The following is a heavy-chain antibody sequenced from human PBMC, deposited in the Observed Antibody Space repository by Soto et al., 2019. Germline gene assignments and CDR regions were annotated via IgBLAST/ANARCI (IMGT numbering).Heavy chain of an antibody. CDR2: ISGRGDST. Sequence: EVQLLESGGGLVQPGGSLRLPCEASGSTFSSYAMSWVRQAPGKGLEWASGISGRGDSTYNADSVKGRFTISRDNSRDTLYLQMNSLRAEDTAIYYCAKVTNYYGSGSYEGWFDPWGQGTLVTVSS. J-gene: IGHJ5*02. V-gene: IGHV3-23*01. CDR1: GSTFSSYA. CDR3: AKVTNYYGSGSYEGWFDP. D-gene: IGHD3-10*01.